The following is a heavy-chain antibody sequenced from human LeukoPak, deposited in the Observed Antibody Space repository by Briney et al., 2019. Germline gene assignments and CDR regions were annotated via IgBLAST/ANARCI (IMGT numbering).Heavy chain of an antibody. D-gene: IGHD3-22*01. CDR3: AKDWFEGIVVVKAFDY. Sequence: GGSLRLSCAASGFTFSSYGMSWVRQAPGKGLEWVSAISGSGGSTYYADSVKGRFTISRDNSKNTLYLQMNSLRAEDTAVYYCAKDWFEGIVVVKAFDYWGQGTLVTVSS. J-gene: IGHJ4*02. V-gene: IGHV3-23*01. CDR2: ISGSGGST. CDR1: GFTFSSYG.